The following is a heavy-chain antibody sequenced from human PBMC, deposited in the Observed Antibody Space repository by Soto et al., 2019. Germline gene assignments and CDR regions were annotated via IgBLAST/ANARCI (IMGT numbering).Heavy chain of an antibody. D-gene: IGHD3-10*01. Sequence: PGGSLRLSCAASGFTFSDYYMSWIRQAPGKGLEWVSYISSSSSYTNYADSVKGRFTISRDNAKNSLYLQMNSLRAEDTAVDYCARDLTMADLDWVDPRGPGTLVTVSS. CDR3: ARDLTMADLDWVDP. CDR2: ISSSSSYT. CDR1: GFTFSDYY. J-gene: IGHJ5*02. V-gene: IGHV3-11*05.